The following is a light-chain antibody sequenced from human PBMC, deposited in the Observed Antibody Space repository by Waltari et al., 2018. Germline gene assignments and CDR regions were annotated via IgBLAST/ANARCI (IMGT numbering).Light chain of an antibody. Sequence: DIQMTQSPSSLSASVGDRVTITCRARQGISNYLAWYQKKAGKVPKLLISAASTLQSGVPSRFSGSGSGTDFTLTISSLQPEDVAIYYCQKYDISPFTFGPGTKVHI. J-gene: IGKJ3*01. CDR1: QGISNY. V-gene: IGKV1-27*01. CDR2: AAS. CDR3: QKYDISPFT.